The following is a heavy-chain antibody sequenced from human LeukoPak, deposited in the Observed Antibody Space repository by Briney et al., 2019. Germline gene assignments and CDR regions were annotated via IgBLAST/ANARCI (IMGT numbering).Heavy chain of an antibody. D-gene: IGHD6-6*01. V-gene: IGHV4-39*01. CDR2: IYYSGST. CDR1: GGSFSGYY. J-gene: IGHJ4*02. Sequence: SETLSLTCAVYGGSFSGYYWGWIRQPPGKGLEWIGSIYYSGSTYYSPSLKSRVTISVDTSKNQFSLKLSSVTAADTAMYYCARHVWTSSSSDYWGQGTLVTVSS. CDR3: ARHVWTSSSSDY.